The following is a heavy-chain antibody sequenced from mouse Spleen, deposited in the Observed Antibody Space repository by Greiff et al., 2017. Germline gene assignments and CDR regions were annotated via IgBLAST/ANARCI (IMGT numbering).Heavy chain of an antibody. CDR2: IDPETGGT. CDR3: TRSALSGRYAMDY. CDR1: GYTFTDYE. D-gene: IGHD4-1*01. Sequence: QVQLQQSGAELVRPGASVTLSCKASGYTFTDYEMHWVKQTPVHGLEWIGAIDPETGGTAYNQKFKGKAILTADKSSSTAYMELRSLTSEDSAVYYCTRSALSGRYAMDYWGQGTSVTVSS. J-gene: IGHJ4*01. V-gene: IGHV1-15*01.